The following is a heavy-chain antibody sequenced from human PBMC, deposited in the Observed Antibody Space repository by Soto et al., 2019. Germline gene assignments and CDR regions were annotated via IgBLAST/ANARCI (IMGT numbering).Heavy chain of an antibody. Sequence: GASVKVSCKASGGTFSSYAISWVRQAPGQGLEWMGGIIPIFGTANYAQKFQGRVTITADESTSTAYMELSSLRSEDTAVYYCARDGLPPPNPNVDTAMGAVSGYYYGMDVWGQGTTVTVSS. V-gene: IGHV1-69*13. CDR3: ARDGLPPPNPNVDTAMGAVSGYYYGMDV. CDR2: IIPIFGTA. J-gene: IGHJ6*02. D-gene: IGHD5-18*01. CDR1: GGTFSSYA.